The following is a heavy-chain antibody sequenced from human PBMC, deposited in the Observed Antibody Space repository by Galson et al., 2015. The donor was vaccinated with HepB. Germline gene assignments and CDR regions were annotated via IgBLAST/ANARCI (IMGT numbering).Heavy chain of an antibody. D-gene: IGHD6-19*01. CDR3: ARGVSLESGPGGWYGGWVDP. V-gene: IGHV1-2*02. Sequence: SVKVSCKASGYTFTGYYMHWVRQAPGQGLEWMGWINPNSGGTNYAQKFQGRVTMTSDTSISTAYMELSWLKFDDTTVYFCARGVSLESGPGGWYGGWVDPWGQGTLVTVSS. J-gene: IGHJ5*02. CDR1: GYTFTGYY. CDR2: INPNSGGT.